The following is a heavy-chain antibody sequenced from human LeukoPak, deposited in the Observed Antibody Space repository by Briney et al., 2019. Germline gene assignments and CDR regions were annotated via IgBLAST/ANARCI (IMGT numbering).Heavy chain of an antibody. V-gene: IGHV3-30*18. CDR1: GFTFSSYG. J-gene: IGHJ4*02. CDR3: AKHVDPSRADY. Sequence: GGSLRLSCAASGFTFSSYGMHWVRQAPGKGGEWVAVISYEGSNKYYAPSVNRRFTISTDTSKNTLYLQMNSLRAEDTAVYYCAKHVDPSRADYWGQGTLVSVSS. CDR2: ISYEGSNK. D-gene: IGHD5-12*01.